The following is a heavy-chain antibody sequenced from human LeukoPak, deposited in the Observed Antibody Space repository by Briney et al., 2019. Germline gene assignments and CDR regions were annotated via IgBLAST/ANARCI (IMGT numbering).Heavy chain of an antibody. V-gene: IGHV3-23*01. D-gene: IGHD1-26*01. CDR1: GFTFSNYA. CDR3: AKDGSATLYYFDY. J-gene: IGHJ4*02. Sequence: GGSLRLSCAASGFTFSNYAMSWVRQAPGKGLEWVSAISGSGGSTYYADSVKGRFTISRDNSKNTLYLQMNSLRAEDTAVYYCAKDGSATLYYFDYWGQGTLVTVSS. CDR2: ISGSGGST.